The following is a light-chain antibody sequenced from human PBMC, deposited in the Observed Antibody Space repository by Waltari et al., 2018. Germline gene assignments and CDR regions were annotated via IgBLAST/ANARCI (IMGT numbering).Light chain of an antibody. CDR3: SSYTSSTWV. Sequence: QSALTQPASVSGSPGQSITISCPGTSSDVGRYNYVSWYQQHPGKAPKLMIYDVSKRPSGVSNRFAGSKSGNTASLTISGLQAEDEADYYCSSYTSSTWVFGGGTKLTVL. CDR1: SSDVGRYNY. J-gene: IGLJ3*02. V-gene: IGLV2-14*03. CDR2: DVS.